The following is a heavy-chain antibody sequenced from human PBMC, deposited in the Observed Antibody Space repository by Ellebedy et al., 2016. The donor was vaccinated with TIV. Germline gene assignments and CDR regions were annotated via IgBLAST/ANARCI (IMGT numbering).Heavy chain of an antibody. CDR3: ARDRHCVGGRCYSV. V-gene: IGHV3-53*01. CDR1: GFTVNNNY. J-gene: IGHJ4*02. D-gene: IGHD2-15*01. Sequence: GESLKISCAASGFTVNNNYMRWSRQAPGKGLEWVSLIYSGGDRYYADSVKGRFTISRDNSNNTVYLQMNSLRVEDTAVYYCARDRHCVGGRCYSVWGQGTLVTVSS. CDR2: IYSGGDR.